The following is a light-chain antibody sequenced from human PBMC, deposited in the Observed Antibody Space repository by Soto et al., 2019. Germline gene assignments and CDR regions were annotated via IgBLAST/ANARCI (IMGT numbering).Light chain of an antibody. J-gene: IGLJ7*01. CDR3: CSRL. Sequence: QSVLTQPPSVSGTPGQRVTISCVGTDNNIGARFPVNWYQQLPATAPKLIIYEVAKRPSGVSARFSGSQSGDTASLTISGLQAADEAYYYCCSRLFGGGTQLTVL. CDR1: DNNIGARFP. CDR2: EVA. V-gene: IGLV1-40*01.